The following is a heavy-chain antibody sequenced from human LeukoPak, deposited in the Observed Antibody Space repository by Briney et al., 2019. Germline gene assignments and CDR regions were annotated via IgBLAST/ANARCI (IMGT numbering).Heavy chain of an antibody. J-gene: IGHJ4*02. D-gene: IGHD3-22*01. CDR3: ARDKGGYYDSSGYYTYDY. CDR2: IIPILGIA. CDR1: RYTFTGYY. Sequence: ASVKVSCKASRYTFTGYYMHWVRQAPGQGLEWMGRIIPILGIANYAQKFQGRVTITADKSTSTAYMELSSLRSEDTAVYYCARDKGGYYDSSGYYTYDYWGQGTLVTVSS. V-gene: IGHV1-69*04.